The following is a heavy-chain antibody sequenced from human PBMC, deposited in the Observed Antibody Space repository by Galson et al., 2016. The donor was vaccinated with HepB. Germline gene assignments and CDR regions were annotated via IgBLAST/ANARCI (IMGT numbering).Heavy chain of an antibody. V-gene: IGHV3-33*01. Sequence: SLRLSCAASGFIFSNYGMHWVRQAPGKGLEWVAIIWYDGSNKYYADSVKGRFTISRDNSKNTLYLQMNSLRAEDTAVYYCARDYSSVYDTLTDYGMDVWGQGTTVTVSS. D-gene: IGHD3-9*01. CDR1: GFIFSNYG. CDR2: IWYDGSNK. J-gene: IGHJ6*02. CDR3: ARDYSSVYDTLTDYGMDV.